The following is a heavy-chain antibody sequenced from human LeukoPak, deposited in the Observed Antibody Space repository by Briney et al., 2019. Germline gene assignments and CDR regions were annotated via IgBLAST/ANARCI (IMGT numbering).Heavy chain of an antibody. J-gene: IGHJ4*02. D-gene: IGHD2-21*01. V-gene: IGHV3-30*02. CDR3: SPLACCGGECYL. CDR1: GFTFSTYG. CDR2: IPYDGSNK. Sequence: GGSLRLSCAASGFTFSTYGMHWVRQAPGKGLEWVAFIPYDGSNKYYADSVKGRFAISRDISKNALYLQMNSLRAEDTAVYYCSPLACCGGECYLWGQGTLVTVSS.